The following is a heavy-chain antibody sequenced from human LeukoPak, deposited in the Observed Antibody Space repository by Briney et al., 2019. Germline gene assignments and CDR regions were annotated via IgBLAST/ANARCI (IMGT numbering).Heavy chain of an antibody. J-gene: IGHJ4*02. CDR3: ARDLHGGYSSDY. V-gene: IGHV3-30*02. D-gene: IGHD3-22*01. Sequence: GGSLRLSCAASGFTFNNFGMHWVRQAPGKGLEWVAFIGYEGLHEYYADSVKGRFTISKDNSKATLYLQMNSLRPEDTAVYYCARDLHGGYSSDYWGQGTLVPVSS. CDR2: IGYEGLHE. CDR1: GFTFNNFG.